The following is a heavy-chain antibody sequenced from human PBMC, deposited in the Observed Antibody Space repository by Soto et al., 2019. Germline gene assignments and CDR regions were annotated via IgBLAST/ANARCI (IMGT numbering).Heavy chain of an antibody. CDR3: ARAHYGMDV. V-gene: IGHV4-31*11. J-gene: IGHJ6*02. Sequence: SATLSLTCAFYGWSFSCYYWSWIRQHPEKGLEWIGYIYYSGSTYYNPSLKSRVTISVDTSRNQFSLKMSFVIAADTAVYYCARAHYGMDVWGQGTTVTVSS. CDR1: GWSFSCYY. CDR2: IYYSGST.